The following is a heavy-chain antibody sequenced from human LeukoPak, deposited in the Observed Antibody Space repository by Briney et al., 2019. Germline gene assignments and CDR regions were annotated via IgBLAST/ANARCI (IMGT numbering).Heavy chain of an antibody. Sequence: GGSLRLSCAVSGFTVSSNYMSWVRQAPGKGLEWVSVIYSGGSAYYTDSVKGRFTFSRDNSKNTLYLQINRLRPEDTALYYCARDLGSSGSYFDYWGQGTLVTASS. D-gene: IGHD6-19*01. CDR3: ARDLGSSGSYFDY. V-gene: IGHV3-66*02. CDR1: GFTVSSNY. J-gene: IGHJ4*02. CDR2: IYSGGSA.